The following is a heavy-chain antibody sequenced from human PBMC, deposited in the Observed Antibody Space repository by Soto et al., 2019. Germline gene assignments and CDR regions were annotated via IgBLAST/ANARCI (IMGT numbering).Heavy chain of an antibody. CDR3: ARGFTVTHFDY. CDR2: IFYSGSA. CDR1: GGSFTYYY. J-gene: IGHJ4*02. V-gene: IGHV4-59*01. D-gene: IGHD4-17*01. Sequence: SETLSLTCTVYGGSFTYYYWSWVRQAPGKGLQLIGYIFYSGSANYNPSLKSRFTISVDTSKNQFSLELSSVTAADTAIYYCARGFTVTHFDYWGQGTLVTVSS.